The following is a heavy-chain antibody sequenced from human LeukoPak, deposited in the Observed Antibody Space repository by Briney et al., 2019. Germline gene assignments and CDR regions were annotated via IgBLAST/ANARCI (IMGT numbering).Heavy chain of an antibody. Sequence: GGSLRLSCAASGFTFSTYAMSWVRQAPGKGLEWVSAISISGGSTYYAESVKGRFTISRDNSRNTLYLQMNSLRDEDTAVYYCARDPAGHSSGWLGYYYYYMDVWGKGTTVTVSS. D-gene: IGHD6-19*01. CDR2: ISISGGST. J-gene: IGHJ6*03. V-gene: IGHV3-23*01. CDR1: GFTFSTYA. CDR3: ARDPAGHSSGWLGYYYYYMDV.